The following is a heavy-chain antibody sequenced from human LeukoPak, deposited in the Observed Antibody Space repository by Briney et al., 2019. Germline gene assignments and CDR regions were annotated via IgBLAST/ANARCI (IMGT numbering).Heavy chain of an antibody. J-gene: IGHJ4*02. CDR1: GFTFNSYA. CDR2: ITNSGGST. D-gene: IGHD1-26*01. V-gene: IGHV3-23*01. Sequence: GGSLRLSWAASGFTFNSYAMSWVRQAPGKGLDWVSTITNSGGSTYYADSVEGRFTISRDNSKNTLYLQMNSLRAEDTAVYYCAKQIVGATRYFDYWGQGTLVTVSS. CDR3: AKQIVGATRYFDY.